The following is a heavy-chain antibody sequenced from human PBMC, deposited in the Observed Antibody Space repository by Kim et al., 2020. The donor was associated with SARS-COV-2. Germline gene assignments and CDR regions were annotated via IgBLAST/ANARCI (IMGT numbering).Heavy chain of an antibody. V-gene: IGHV3-23*01. CDR3: AKDRPLLLWFGELFDY. D-gene: IGHD3-10*01. J-gene: IGHJ4*02. Sequence: SVKGRFTISRDNSKNTLYLQMNSLRAEDTAVYYCAKDRPLLLWFGELFDYWGQGTLVTVSS.